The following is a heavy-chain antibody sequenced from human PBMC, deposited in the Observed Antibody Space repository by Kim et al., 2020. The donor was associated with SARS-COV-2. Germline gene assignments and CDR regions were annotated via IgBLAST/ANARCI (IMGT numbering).Heavy chain of an antibody. CDR1: GYTLTELS. J-gene: IGHJ5*02. CDR2: FDPEDGDT. CDR3: ATSPPNAAAGNWFDP. D-gene: IGHD6-13*01. V-gene: IGHV1-24*01. Sequence: ASVKVSCKVSGYTLTELSMHWVRQAPGKGLEWMGGFDPEDGDTIYAQKFQGRVTMTEDTSIDTAYMELSSLRSEDTAVYYCATSPPNAAAGNWFDPWGQGALVTVSS.